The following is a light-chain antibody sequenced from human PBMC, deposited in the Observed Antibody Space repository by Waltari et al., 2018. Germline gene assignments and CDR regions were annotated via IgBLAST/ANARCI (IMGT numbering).Light chain of an antibody. CDR3: QQYHIYAPT. CDR2: QAS. CDR1: QNINSW. V-gene: IGKV1-5*03. Sequence: DIQLTQSPSTLSASVGDRVTISCRASQNINSWLACYQQKPGKAPKLLIYQASSLESGFPSRFRGTGSGTEFTLTISSLKPDDFATYYCQQYHIYAPTFGGGTKVEIK. J-gene: IGKJ4*01.